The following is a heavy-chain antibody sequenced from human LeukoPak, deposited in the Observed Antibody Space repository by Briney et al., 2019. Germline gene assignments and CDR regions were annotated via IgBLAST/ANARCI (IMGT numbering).Heavy chain of an antibody. D-gene: IGHD6-6*01. Sequence: GGSLRLSCAASGFTFSSYSMNWVRQAPGKGLEWVSYISSSSSTIYYADSVKGRFTISRDNAKNSLYLQMNSLRAEDTAVYYCAREWVDSSSSRPIYYFDYWGQGTLVTVSS. CDR2: ISSSSSTI. CDR3: AREWVDSSSSRPIYYFDY. V-gene: IGHV3-48*04. CDR1: GFTFSSYS. J-gene: IGHJ4*02.